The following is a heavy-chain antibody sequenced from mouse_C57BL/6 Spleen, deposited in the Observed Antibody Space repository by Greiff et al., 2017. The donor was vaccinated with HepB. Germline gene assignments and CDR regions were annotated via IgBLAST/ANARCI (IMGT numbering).Heavy chain of an antibody. V-gene: IGHV1-72*01. J-gene: IGHJ4*01. CDR3: ARSRTGTSYAMDY. CDR1: GYTFTSYW. CDR2: IDPNSGGT. D-gene: IGHD4-1*01. Sequence: QVQLQQSGAELVKPGASVKLSCKASGYTFTSYWMHWVKQRPGRGLEWIGTIDPNSGGTKYNEKFKSKATLTVDKPSSTAYMQLSSLTSEDSAVYYCARSRTGTSYAMDYWGQGTSVTVSS.